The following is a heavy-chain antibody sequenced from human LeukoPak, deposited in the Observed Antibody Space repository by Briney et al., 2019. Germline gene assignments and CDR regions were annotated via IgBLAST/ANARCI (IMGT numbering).Heavy chain of an antibody. CDR2: IYTSGST. CDR1: GGSLNSGNYY. CDR3: ARVGIYGDTGLDY. V-gene: IGHV4-61*02. D-gene: IGHD4-17*01. J-gene: IGHJ4*02. Sequence: SETLSLTCTVSGGSLNSGNYYWNWIRQPAGKGLEWIGRIYTSGSTNYNPSLKSRVTMSVDTSKNQFSLKLSSVTATDTAVYYCARVGIYGDTGLDYWGQGTLVTVSS.